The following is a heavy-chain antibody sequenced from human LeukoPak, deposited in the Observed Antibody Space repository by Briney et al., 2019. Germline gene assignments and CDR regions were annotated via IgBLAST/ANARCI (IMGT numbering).Heavy chain of an antibody. CDR1: GFTFSSYA. J-gene: IGHJ5*02. D-gene: IGHD3-10*01. CDR2: ISGSGGST. CDR3: ARDRGPSDWFDP. Sequence: PGGSLRLSCAASGFTFSSYAMSWVRQAPGQGLEWVSAISGSGGSTYYADSVKGRFTISRDNSKNTLYLQMNSLRAEDTAVYYCARDRGPSDWFDPWGQGTLVTVSS. V-gene: IGHV3-23*01.